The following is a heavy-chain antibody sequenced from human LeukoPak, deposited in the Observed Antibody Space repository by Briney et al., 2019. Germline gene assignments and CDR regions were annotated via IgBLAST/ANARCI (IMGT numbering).Heavy chain of an antibody. Sequence: PGGSLRLSCAASGLRFDDYGMTWVRQAPGKGLEWVSGINWNGISTGYADSVKGRFTISRDNAKNSLYLQMNSLRAEDTAFYYCARAPLTRYWYESSFDHDTFYYYMDVWGKGTTVTVSS. CDR3: ARAPLTRYWYESSFDHDTFYYYMDV. CDR2: INWNGIST. V-gene: IGHV3-20*04. D-gene: IGHD3-22*01. J-gene: IGHJ6*03. CDR1: GLRFDDYG.